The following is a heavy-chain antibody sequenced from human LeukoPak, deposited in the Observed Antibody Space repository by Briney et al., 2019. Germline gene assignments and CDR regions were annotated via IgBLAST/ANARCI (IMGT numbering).Heavy chain of an antibody. V-gene: IGHV4-39*01. Sequence: SETLSLTCTVSGGSISSNSYYWGWIRQPPGKGLEWIGSIYYSGSTYYNPSLRSRVTISVDTSKNQFSLKLSSVTAADTAVYYCARLGRTYYDFWSGYRPYYFDYWGQGTLVTVSS. D-gene: IGHD3-3*01. J-gene: IGHJ4*02. CDR3: ARLGRTYYDFWSGYRPYYFDY. CDR1: GGSISSNSYY. CDR2: IYYSGST.